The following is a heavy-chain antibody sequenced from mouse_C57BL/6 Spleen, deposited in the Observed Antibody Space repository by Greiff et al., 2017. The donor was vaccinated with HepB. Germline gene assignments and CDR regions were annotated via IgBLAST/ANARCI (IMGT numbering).Heavy chain of an antibody. CDR1: GYTFTSYW. V-gene: IGHV1-64*01. J-gene: IGHJ2*01. CDR2: IHPNSGST. Sequence: VQLQQPGAELVKPGASVKLSCKASGYTFTSYWMHWVKQRPGQGLEWIGMIHPNSGSTNYNEKFKSKATLTVDKSSSTAYMQLSSLTSEDSAVYYCARGTIYYDYDYFDYWGQGTTLTVSS. CDR3: ARGTIYYDYDYFDY. D-gene: IGHD2-4*01.